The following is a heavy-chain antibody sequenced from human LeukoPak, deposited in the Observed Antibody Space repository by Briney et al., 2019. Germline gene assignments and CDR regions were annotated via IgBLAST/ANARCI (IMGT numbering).Heavy chain of an antibody. CDR2: INHSGST. CDR3: ARMGDSSGYNCYYYYGMDV. Sequence: SETLSLTCTVSGGSISSSSYYWSWIRQPPGKGLEWIGEINHSGSTNYNPSLKSRVTISVDTSKNQFSLKLSSVTAADTAVYYCARMGDSSGYNCYYYYGMDVWGQGTTVTVSS. J-gene: IGHJ6*02. V-gene: IGHV4-39*07. CDR1: GGSISSSSYY. D-gene: IGHD3-22*01.